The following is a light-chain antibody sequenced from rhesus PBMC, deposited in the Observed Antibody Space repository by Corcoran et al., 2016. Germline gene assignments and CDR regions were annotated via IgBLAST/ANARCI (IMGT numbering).Light chain of an antibody. V-gene: IGKV1-32*02. CDR2: YAN. CDR3: QQGNSNPPT. J-gene: IGKJ1*01. CDR1: QGISSY. Sequence: DIQMSQSPSSLSASVGDRVTITCRASQGISSYLNWYQQKPGKAPKLLIYYANSLASGVPSRFSGSGSGTDFTLTISSLQPEDFATYYFQQGNSNPPTFGQGTKVDIK.